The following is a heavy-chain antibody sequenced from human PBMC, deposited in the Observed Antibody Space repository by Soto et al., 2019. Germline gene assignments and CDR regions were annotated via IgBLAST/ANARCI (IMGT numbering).Heavy chain of an antibody. CDR1: GGTFSSYT. V-gene: IGHV1-69*04. D-gene: IGHD2-15*01. CDR3: ARDTLNKRYCSGGSCSNWFDP. J-gene: IGHJ5*02. CDR2: IIPILGIA. Sequence: GASVKVSCKASGGTFSSYTISWVRQAPGQGLEWMGRIIPILGIANYAQKFQGRVTITADKSTSTAYMELSSLRSEDTAVYYCARDTLNKRYCSGGSCSNWFDPWGQGTLVTVSS.